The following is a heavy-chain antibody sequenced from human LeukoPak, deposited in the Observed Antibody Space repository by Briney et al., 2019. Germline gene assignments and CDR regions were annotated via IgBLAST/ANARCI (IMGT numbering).Heavy chain of an antibody. CDR2: ISDIGSI. CDR3: AGHHPRNTVDF. V-gene: IGHV4-59*08. D-gene: IGHD2-8*02. Sequence: SETLSLTCTVSGGSISSYYWSWIRQPPGKGLGWIAYISDIGSINYNPSLKSRVTISLDTPKNQFSLKLSSVTAADTAVYYCAGHHPRNTVDFWGQGTLVTVSS. CDR1: GGSISSYY. J-gene: IGHJ4*02.